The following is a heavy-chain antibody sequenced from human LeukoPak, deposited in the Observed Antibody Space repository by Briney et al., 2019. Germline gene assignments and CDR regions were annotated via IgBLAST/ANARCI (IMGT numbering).Heavy chain of an antibody. CDR1: GFTFSDYY. J-gene: IGHJ4*02. CDR2: IYYSGST. Sequence: LRLSCAASGFTFSDYYMSWIRQHPGKGLEWIGYIYYSGSTYYNPSLKSRVTISVDTSKNQFSLKLSSVTAADTAVYYCARGHLDVVVVAAVDYFDYWGQGTLVTVSS. V-gene: IGHV4-31*02. CDR3: ARGHLDVVVVAAVDYFDY. D-gene: IGHD2-15*01.